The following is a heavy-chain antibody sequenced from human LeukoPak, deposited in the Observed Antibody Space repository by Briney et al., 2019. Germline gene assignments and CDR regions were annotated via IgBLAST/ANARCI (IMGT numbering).Heavy chain of an antibody. CDR2: INHSGST. CDR1: GGSFSGYY. V-gene: IGHV4-34*01. Sequence: SETLSLTCAVYGGSFSGYYWSWIRQPPGKGLEWIGEINHSGSTNYNPSLKSRVTISVDTSKNQFSLKLGSVSAADTAVYYCARDNGDYVLLGYYYYMDVWGKGTTVTVSS. J-gene: IGHJ6*03. D-gene: IGHD4-17*01. CDR3: ARDNGDYVLLGYYYYMDV.